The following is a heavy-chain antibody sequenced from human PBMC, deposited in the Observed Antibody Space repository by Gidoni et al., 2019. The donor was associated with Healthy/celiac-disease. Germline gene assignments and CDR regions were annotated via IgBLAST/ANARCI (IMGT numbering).Heavy chain of an antibody. Sequence: QVQLQESGPGLVKPSETLSLTCTVDGGSISSYYWSWIRQPPGKGLEWIGYIYSSGSTNDNPSLKSRFTISVATSKNQFSLKLSSVTAADPAVYYCARSRLIYSSSPFDYWGQGTLVTVSS. J-gene: IGHJ4*02. CDR3: ARSRLIYSSSPFDY. CDR2: IYSSGST. D-gene: IGHD6-13*01. V-gene: IGHV4-59*08. CDR1: GGSISSYY.